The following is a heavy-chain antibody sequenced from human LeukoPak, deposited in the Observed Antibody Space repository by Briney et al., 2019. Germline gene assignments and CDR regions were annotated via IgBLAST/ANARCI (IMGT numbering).Heavy chain of an antibody. J-gene: IGHJ4*02. Sequence: GGPLRLSCAASGFPFSAFYMSWIPQAPGKGVEWVSYISSSGSTIYYADSVKGRFTISRDNATNSLYLQMNNLRAEDTTVYYCARDRWGKYYFDYWGQGTLVTVSS. D-gene: IGHD7-27*01. CDR3: ARDRWGKYYFDY. CDR2: ISSSGSTI. CDR1: GFPFSAFY. V-gene: IGHV3-11*01.